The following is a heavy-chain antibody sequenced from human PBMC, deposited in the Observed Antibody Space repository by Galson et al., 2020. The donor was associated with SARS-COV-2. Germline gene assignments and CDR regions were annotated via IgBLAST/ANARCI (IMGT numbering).Heavy chain of an antibody. D-gene: IGHD1-20*01. J-gene: IGHJ6*02. CDR3: VREPNWKVELYYGMDV. CDR2: VSNTGTT. V-gene: IGHV4-30-4*07. Sequence: SETLSLTCAVSGDSISSTGYSWNWVRQPPGKGLEWIGYVSNTGTTYYNPSLKSRVTILVDTSKNQFSLRLSSVTAADTAVYYCVREPNWKVELYYGMDVWGQGTTVTVSS. CDR1: GDSISSTGYS.